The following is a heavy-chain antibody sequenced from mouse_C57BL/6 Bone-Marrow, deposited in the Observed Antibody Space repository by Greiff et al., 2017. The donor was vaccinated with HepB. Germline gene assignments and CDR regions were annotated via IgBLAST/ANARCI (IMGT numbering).Heavy chain of an antibody. CDR1: GYTFTDYE. CDR3: TRDHYSRGDFDY. CDR2: IDPETGGT. D-gene: IGHD1-2*01. V-gene: IGHV1-15*01. Sequence: QVQLQQSGAELVRPGASVTLSCKASGYTFTDYEMHWVKQTPVLGLEWIGAIDPETGGTAYNQKFKGKAILTADKSSSTAYMELRSLTSEDSAVYYCTRDHYSRGDFDYWGQGTTLTVSS. J-gene: IGHJ2*01.